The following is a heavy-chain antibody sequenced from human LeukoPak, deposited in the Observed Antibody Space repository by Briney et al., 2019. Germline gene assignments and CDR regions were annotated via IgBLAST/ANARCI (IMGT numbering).Heavy chain of an antibody. CDR1: GYTFTSYY. Sequence: ASVKVSCKASGYTFTSYYMHWVRRAPGQGLEWMGIINPSGGSTSYAQKFQGRVTMTRDTSTSTVYMELSSLRSEDTAVYYCATSTMIVVVSIDYWGQGTLVTVSS. CDR2: INPSGGST. J-gene: IGHJ4*02. V-gene: IGHV1-46*01. D-gene: IGHD3-22*01. CDR3: ATSTMIVVVSIDY.